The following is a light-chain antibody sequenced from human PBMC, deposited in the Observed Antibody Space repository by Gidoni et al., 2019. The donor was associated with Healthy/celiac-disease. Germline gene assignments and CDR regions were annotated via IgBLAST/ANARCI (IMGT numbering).Light chain of an antibody. V-gene: IGKV1-6*01. J-gene: IGKJ3*01. Sequence: AIQMSQSPSSLSASVGDRVTITCRASQGIRNDLGWYQQKPGKATKLLIYAASSLQSGVPSRFSGSGSGTDFTLTISSLQPEDFATYYCLQDYNYPLTFGPGTKVDIK. CDR3: LQDYNYPLT. CDR1: QGIRND. CDR2: AAS.